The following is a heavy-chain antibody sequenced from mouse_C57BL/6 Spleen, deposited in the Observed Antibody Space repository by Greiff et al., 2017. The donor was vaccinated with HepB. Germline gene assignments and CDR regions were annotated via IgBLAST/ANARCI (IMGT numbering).Heavy chain of an antibody. V-gene: IGHV1-80*01. J-gene: IGHJ3*01. CDR3: ARDYYDYAAWFAY. D-gene: IGHD2-4*01. CDR2: IYPGDGDT. CDR1: GYAFSSYW. Sequence: VMLVESGAELVKPGASVKISCKASGYAFSSYWMNWVKQRPGKGLEWIGQIYPGDGDTNYNGKFKGKATLTADKSSSTAYMQLSSLTSEDSAVYFCARDYYDYAAWFAYWGQGTLVTVSA.